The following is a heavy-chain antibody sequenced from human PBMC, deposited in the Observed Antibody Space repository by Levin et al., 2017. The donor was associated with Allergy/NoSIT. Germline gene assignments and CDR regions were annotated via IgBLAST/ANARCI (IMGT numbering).Heavy chain of an antibody. CDR1: RYTFTDYY. J-gene: IGHJ6*02. Sequence: ASVKVSCKASRYTFTDYYIHWVRQAPGQGLEWMGWIKPNSGDTNYAQKFQGRVTMTRDTSIVTAYMELSRLRSDDTAVYCCAGPRDYVWGNYREDYYYYGLDVWGQGTTVTVSS. CDR2: IKPNSGDT. V-gene: IGHV1-2*02. D-gene: IGHD3-16*02. CDR3: AGPRDYVWGNYREDYYYYGLDV.